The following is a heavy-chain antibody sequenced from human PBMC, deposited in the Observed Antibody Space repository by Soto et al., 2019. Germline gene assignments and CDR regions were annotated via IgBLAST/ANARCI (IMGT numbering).Heavy chain of an antibody. CDR1: GGSVSSGSYY. D-gene: IGHD2-15*01. CDR3: ARAGGYCSGGSCYSLADAFDI. V-gene: IGHV4-61*01. Sequence: SETLSLTCTVSGGSVSSGSYYWSWIRQPPGKGLEWIGYIYYSGSTNYNPSLKSRVTISVDTSKNQFSLKLSSVTAADTAVYYFARAGGYCSGGSCYSLADAFDIWGQGTMVTVSS. CDR2: IYYSGST. J-gene: IGHJ3*02.